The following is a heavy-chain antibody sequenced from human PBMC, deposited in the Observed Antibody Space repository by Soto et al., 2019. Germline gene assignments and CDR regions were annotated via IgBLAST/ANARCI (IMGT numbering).Heavy chain of an antibody. V-gene: IGHV4-39*01. CDR1: GGSISNNSYY. CDR2: IYYSGNT. Sequence: SETLSLTCTVSGGSISNNSYYWGWLRKTPGKGLESSGSIYYSGNTYYNPTLKSRVTISVDTSKSEFSLKLSSVTAADTAVYYCARQSMVRGVINIYYYGMDVWGQETTVTVSS. CDR3: ARQSMVRGVINIYYYGMDV. J-gene: IGHJ6*02. D-gene: IGHD3-10*01.